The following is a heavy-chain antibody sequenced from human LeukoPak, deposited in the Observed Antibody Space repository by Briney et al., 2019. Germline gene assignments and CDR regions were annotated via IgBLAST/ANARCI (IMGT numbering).Heavy chain of an antibody. CDR1: GGSFSGYY. CDR3: AGRPTVTTLTRWFDP. Sequence: SETLSLTCAVYGGSFSGYYWSWIRQPPGKGLEWIGEINHSGSTNYNPSLKSRVTISVGTSKNQFSLKLSSVTAADTAVYYCAGRPTVTTLTRWFDPWGQGTLVTVSS. V-gene: IGHV4-34*01. J-gene: IGHJ5*02. D-gene: IGHD4-17*01. CDR2: INHSGST.